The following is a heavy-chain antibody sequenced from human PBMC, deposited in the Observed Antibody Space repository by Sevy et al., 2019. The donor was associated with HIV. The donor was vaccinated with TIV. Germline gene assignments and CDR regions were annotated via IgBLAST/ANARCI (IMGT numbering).Heavy chain of an antibody. CDR2: ISGSGGST. CDR1: GFTFSSYA. V-gene: IGHV3-23*01. D-gene: IGHD6-19*01. CDR3: AKSAPYSSGWYVYDY. Sequence: GGSLRLSCAASGFTFSSYAMSWVRQAPGKGLEWVSAISGSGGSTYYAGSVKGRFTISRDNSKNTLYLQMNSLRAEDTAVYHCAKSAPYSSGWYVYDYWGQGTLVTVSS. J-gene: IGHJ4*02.